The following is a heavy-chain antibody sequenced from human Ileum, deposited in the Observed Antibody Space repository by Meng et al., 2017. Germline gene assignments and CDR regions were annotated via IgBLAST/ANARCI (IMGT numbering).Heavy chain of an antibody. D-gene: IGHD5-24*01. CDR3: GREKGTITKNGGDVDY. Sequence: GESLKTSCTTSGFTFGYYAMAWLRRAPGKGLEWVGFIRVKSFGGTAENAASVKGRFTISRDESKSIVYLQMNSLKIEDTAIYYCGREKGTITKNGGDVDYWGQGTLVTVSS. J-gene: IGHJ4*02. CDR2: IRVKSFGGTA. V-gene: IGHV3-49*03. CDR1: GFTFGYYA.